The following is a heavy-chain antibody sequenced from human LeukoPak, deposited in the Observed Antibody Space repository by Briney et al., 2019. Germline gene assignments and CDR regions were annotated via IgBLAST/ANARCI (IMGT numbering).Heavy chain of an antibody. CDR1: GFTFSNYA. D-gene: IGHD3-10*01. CDR2: ISGNSANT. J-gene: IGHJ4*02. CDR3: AKGVRLWFAFYFDY. V-gene: IGHV3-23*01. Sequence: PGGSLRLSCAASGFTFSNYAMTWVRQAPGEGLEWVSSISGNSANTYYADSVKGRFTVSRDNSKNILYLQMNSLRVEDTAVYFCAKGVRLWFAFYFDYWGQGTLATVSS.